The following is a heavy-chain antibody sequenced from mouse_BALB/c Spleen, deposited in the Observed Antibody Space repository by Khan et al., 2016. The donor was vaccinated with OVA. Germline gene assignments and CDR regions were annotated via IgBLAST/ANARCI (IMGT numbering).Heavy chain of an antibody. J-gene: IGHJ4*01. CDR2: IYPYNDET. V-gene: IGHV1S136*01. Sequence: VQLQQSGPELVKPGASVKMSCKASGYTFTDYVMHWVKQKPGQGLEWIGYIYPYNDETESTERLKGKATLTLDKSSNTAYMDLSSLTSADSAVYYCARSTTDYYTMGYWGQGTSVTVSS. CDR1: GYTFTDYV. CDR3: ARSTTDYYTMGY. D-gene: IGHD1-1*01.